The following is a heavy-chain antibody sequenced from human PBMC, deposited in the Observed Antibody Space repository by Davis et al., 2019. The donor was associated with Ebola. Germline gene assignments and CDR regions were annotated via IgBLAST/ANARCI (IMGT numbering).Heavy chain of an antibody. V-gene: IGHV3-23*01. CDR2: ISGSGGST. Sequence: GESLKISCAASGFTFSSYWMSWVRQAPGKGLEWASAISGSGGSTYYADSVKGRFTISRDNSKNTLYLQMNSLRAEDTAVYYCAKDTLKYRSEIDYWGQGTLVTVSS. D-gene: IGHD2-15*01. J-gene: IGHJ4*02. CDR3: AKDTLKYRSEIDY. CDR1: GFTFSSYW.